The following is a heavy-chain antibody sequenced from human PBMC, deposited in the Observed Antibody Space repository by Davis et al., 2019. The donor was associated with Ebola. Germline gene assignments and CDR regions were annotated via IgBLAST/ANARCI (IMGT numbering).Heavy chain of an antibody. V-gene: IGHV3-15*01. Sequence: GESLKISCVVSGFSFSDAWMAWVRQAPARGLEWVGRIRSEDAGGTADYAAALRDRFTLSRDDSKNTVFLQMNSLRAEDTAVYYCARDQEREYSGYGKNYYYYGMDVWGQGTTVTVSS. D-gene: IGHD5-12*01. J-gene: IGHJ6*02. CDR3: ARDQEREYSGYGKNYYYYGMDV. CDR2: IRSEDAGGTA. CDR1: GFSFSDAW.